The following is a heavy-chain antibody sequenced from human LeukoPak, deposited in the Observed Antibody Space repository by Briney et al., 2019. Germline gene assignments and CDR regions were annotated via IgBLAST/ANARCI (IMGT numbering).Heavy chain of an antibody. Sequence: PSETLSLTCTVSGGSISIYYWSWIRQPAGKGLEWIGRIYTSGSTNYNPSLKSRVTMSVDTSKNQFSLKLSSVTAADTAVYYCARDASSSWYAENWFDPWGQGTLVTVSS. CDR3: ARDASSSWYAENWFDP. V-gene: IGHV4-4*07. J-gene: IGHJ5*02. CDR1: GGSISIYY. D-gene: IGHD6-13*01. CDR2: IYTSGST.